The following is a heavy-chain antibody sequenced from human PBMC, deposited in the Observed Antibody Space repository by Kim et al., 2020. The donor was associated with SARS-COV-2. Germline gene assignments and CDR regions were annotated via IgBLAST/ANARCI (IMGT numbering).Heavy chain of an antibody. V-gene: IGHV1-18*01. CDR3: ARDGGVTRGIDV. Sequence: ASVKVSCKASGYTFTSQGISWVRQAPGQGPEWMVWISPLNGKTKYAQKFQGRVAMTTDTSTTTVKMELGSLTSDDTAVYYCARDGGVTRGIDVWGQGTSVTVSS. J-gene: IGHJ6*02. CDR1: GYTFTSQG. D-gene: IGHD3-10*01. CDR2: ISPLNGKT.